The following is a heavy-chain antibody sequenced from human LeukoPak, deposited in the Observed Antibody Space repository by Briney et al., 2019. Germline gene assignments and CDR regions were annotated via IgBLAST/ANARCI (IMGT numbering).Heavy chain of an antibody. Sequence: GGSLRLSCAASGFDLSKNWMSWVRQAPGKGLEWVAKIKPDGSETSYVDSVEGRFIISRDNAKNSLFLQMNSLSAEDTALYYCATFSSGFYPKEPIDIWGRGTMVSVSS. CDR1: GFDLSKNW. CDR3: ATFSSGFYPKEPIDI. J-gene: IGHJ3*02. D-gene: IGHD3-22*01. V-gene: IGHV3-7*01. CDR2: IKPDGSET.